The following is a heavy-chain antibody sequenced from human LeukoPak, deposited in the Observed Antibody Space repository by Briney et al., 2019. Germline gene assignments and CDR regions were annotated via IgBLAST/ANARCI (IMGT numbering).Heavy chain of an antibody. CDR3: TRGGSSRSLAI. D-gene: IGHD1-26*01. V-gene: IGHV4-59*01. CDR2: FYQSEKT. CDR1: GGSISDYY. J-gene: IGHJ4*02. Sequence: PSETLSLTCTVSGGSISDYYWCWIRQPPGKGLEWLGCFYQSEKTNYNPSLKSRVTISVDTSNNKFSLRLNSVTAADTAVYYCTRGGSSRSLAIWGQGTLVTVSS.